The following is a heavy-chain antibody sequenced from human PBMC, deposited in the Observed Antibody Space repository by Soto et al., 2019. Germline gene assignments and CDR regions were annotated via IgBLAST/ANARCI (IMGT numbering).Heavy chain of an antibody. Sequence: ASVKVSCKASGYTFTSYGISWVRQAPGQGLEWMGRFNPSGGGTSYAQKFQGRVTMTRDTSTSTVYMELSSLRSEDTAVYYCARAASYYFDPWGQGTLVTVSS. CDR3: ARAASYYFDP. V-gene: IGHV1-46*01. CDR1: GYTFTSYG. D-gene: IGHD2-15*01. J-gene: IGHJ4*02. CDR2: FNPSGGGT.